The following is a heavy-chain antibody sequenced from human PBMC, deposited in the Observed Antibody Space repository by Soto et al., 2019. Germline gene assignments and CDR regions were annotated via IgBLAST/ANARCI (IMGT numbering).Heavy chain of an antibody. D-gene: IGHD2-15*01. CDR3: AKDNGSVCSAPSGGSYAFSGMDV. CDR2: ISWDSGTI. Sequence: EVQLVESGGDLVQPGGSLRLSCAASGFTFGDHAMHWVRQVPGRGLEWVSGISWDSGTIDYGASVHGGFTISRDNAKNCLYLQMNSLRPEDTVFYFCAKDNGSVCSAPSGGSYAFSGMDVWGQATTVTVSS. J-gene: IGHJ6*02. CDR1: GFTFGDHA. V-gene: IGHV3-9*01.